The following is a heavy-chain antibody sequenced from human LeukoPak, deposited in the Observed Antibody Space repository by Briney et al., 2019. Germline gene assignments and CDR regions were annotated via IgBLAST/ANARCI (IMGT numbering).Heavy chain of an antibody. CDR2: ISGSGGST. V-gene: IGHV3-23*01. CDR1: GFTFSSYA. Sequence: GGSLRLSCAASGFTFSSYAMSWVRQALGKGLEWVSAISGSGGSTYYADSVKGRFTISRDNSKNTLYLQMNSLRAEDTAVYYCANLGLGIPVSYWGQGTLVTVSS. D-gene: IGHD6-19*01. CDR3: ANLGLGIPVSY. J-gene: IGHJ4*02.